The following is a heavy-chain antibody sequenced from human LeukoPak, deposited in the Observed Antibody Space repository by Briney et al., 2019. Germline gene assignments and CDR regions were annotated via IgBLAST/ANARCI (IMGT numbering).Heavy chain of an antibody. CDR1: GITVTSNY. V-gene: IGHV3-53*01. J-gene: IGHJ4*02. CDR2: IYSGDST. D-gene: IGHD4-11*01. CDR3: AKVPYSNYVSSEYYFDY. Sequence: GGSLRLSCAASGITVTSNYMSWVRQAPGKGLEWVSVIYSGDSTYYTDSVKGRFTISRDNSKNTLYLQMNSLRAEDTAVYYCAKVPYSNYVSSEYYFDYWGQGTLVTVSS.